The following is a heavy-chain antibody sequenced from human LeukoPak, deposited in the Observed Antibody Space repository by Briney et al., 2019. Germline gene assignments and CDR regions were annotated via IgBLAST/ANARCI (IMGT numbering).Heavy chain of an antibody. V-gene: IGHV3-30*18. CDR3: AKRAPGGSYEFDP. CDR1: GFTFSSYG. CDR2: ISYDGSNK. D-gene: IGHD1-26*01. Sequence: PGRSLRLSCAASGFTFSSYGMHWVRQAPGKGLEWVAVISYDGSNKYYADSVKGRFTISRDNSKNTLYLQMNSLRAEDTAVYYCAKRAPGGSYEFDPWGQGTLVTVSS. J-gene: IGHJ5*02.